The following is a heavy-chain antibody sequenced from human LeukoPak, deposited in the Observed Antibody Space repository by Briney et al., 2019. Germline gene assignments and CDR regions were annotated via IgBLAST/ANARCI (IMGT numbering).Heavy chain of an antibody. J-gene: IGHJ4*02. V-gene: IGHV1-46*01. CDR1: GYTFTSYY. CDR3: ARAEGGYSGSYWWRPLPAYFDY. Sequence: GASVKVSCKASGYTFTSYYMHWVRQAPGQGLEWMGIINPSGGSTSYAQKFQGRVTMTRDMSTSTVYMELSSLRSEDTAVYYCARAEGGYSGSYWWRPLPAYFDYWGQGTLVTVSS. D-gene: IGHD1-26*01. CDR2: INPSGGST.